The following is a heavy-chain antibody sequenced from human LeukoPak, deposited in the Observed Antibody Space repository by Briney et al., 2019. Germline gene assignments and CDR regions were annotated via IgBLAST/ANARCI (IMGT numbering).Heavy chain of an antibody. Sequence: KPGGSLRLSCAASGFTFSGYSMNWVRQAPGKGLEWVSSISSSSSYIYYADSVKGRFTISRDNAKNSLYLQMNSLRAEDTAVYYCARQIWFGELSFDYWGQGTLVTVSS. D-gene: IGHD3-10*01. J-gene: IGHJ4*02. CDR1: GFTFSGYS. V-gene: IGHV3-21*01. CDR2: ISSSSSYI. CDR3: ARQIWFGELSFDY.